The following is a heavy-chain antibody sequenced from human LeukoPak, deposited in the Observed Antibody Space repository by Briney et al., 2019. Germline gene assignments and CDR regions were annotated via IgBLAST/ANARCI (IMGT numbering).Heavy chain of an antibody. CDR1: GFTFSDYY. J-gene: IGHJ4*02. D-gene: IGHD2-2*01. Sequence: GGSLRLSWAASGFTFSDYYMSWIRQAPGKGLEWVSYISSSGSTIYYADSVKGRFTISRDNAKNSLYLQMNSLRAEDTAVYYCARDFVVVPAAVDYWGQGTLVTVSS. CDR3: ARDFVVVPAAVDY. CDR2: ISSSGSTI. V-gene: IGHV3-11*01.